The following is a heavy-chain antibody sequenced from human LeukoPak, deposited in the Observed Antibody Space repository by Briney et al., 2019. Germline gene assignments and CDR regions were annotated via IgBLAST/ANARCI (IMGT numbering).Heavy chain of an antibody. V-gene: IGHV4-30-2*01. D-gene: IGHD3-16*01. CDR3: ARVQFTSDWLGP. Sequence: SETLSLTCAVSGDSISGADHSWHWIRQPPGKGLEWIGYIYQTGGAYYNPSFKSRVTMSVDRSSNQFSLNLRSATAADTALYFCARVQFTSDWLGPWGQGILVTVSS. CDR2: IYQTGGA. CDR1: GDSISGADHS. J-gene: IGHJ5*02.